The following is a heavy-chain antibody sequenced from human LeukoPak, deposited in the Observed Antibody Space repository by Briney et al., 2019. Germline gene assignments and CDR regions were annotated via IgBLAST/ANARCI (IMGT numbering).Heavy chain of an antibody. CDR2: IWYDGSNK. Sequence: GGSLRPYGAASGFTFSSYGMHWVRQAPGKGLEWVAVIWYDGSNKYYADYVKGRFTISRDNSKNTLYLQMNSLRAEDTAVYYCARAQASEYYDILTGYYKRGGYYFDYWGQGTLVTVSS. V-gene: IGHV3-33*01. CDR1: GFTFSSYG. J-gene: IGHJ4*02. CDR3: ARAQASEYYDILTGYYKRGGYYFDY. D-gene: IGHD3-9*01.